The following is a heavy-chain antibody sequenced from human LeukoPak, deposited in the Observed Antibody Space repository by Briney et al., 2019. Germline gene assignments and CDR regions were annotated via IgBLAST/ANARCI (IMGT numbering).Heavy chain of an antibody. D-gene: IGHD1-1*01. Sequence: ASVKVSCKASGYTFTSYAMNWVRQAPGQGLEWMGWINTNTGNPTYAQGFTGRFVFSLDTSVSTAYLQISSLKAEDTAVYYCARDVRGGKYYYMDVWGKGTTVTVSS. CDR1: GYTFTSYA. V-gene: IGHV7-4-1*02. CDR2: INTNTGNP. J-gene: IGHJ6*03. CDR3: ARDVRGGKYYYMDV.